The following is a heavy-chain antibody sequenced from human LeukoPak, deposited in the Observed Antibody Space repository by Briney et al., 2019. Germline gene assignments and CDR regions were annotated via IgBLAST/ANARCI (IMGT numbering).Heavy chain of an antibody. CDR3: AKDICPVYYYDSSGYPDPAEYFQH. J-gene: IGHJ1*01. V-gene: IGHV3-9*02. Sequence: CLRLSCAASGFTSDDYATHCVRHTPRGGLGRVSGISWNSGRIGYTHSVKGRFTISRDNGKNSIYLQMNSLRAEDMAWYYCAKDICPVYYYDSSGYPDPAEYFQHWGQGTLVTVPS. CDR1: GFTSDDYA. CDR2: ISWNSGRI. D-gene: IGHD3-22*01.